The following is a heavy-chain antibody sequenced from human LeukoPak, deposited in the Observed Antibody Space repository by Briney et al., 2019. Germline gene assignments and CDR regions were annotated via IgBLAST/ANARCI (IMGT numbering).Heavy chain of an antibody. CDR2: IIPIFGTA. CDR3: AISYCSSTSCYYYYMDV. CDR1: GGTFSSYA. Sequence: SVKVSCKASGGTFSSYAISWVRQAPGQGLEWMGGIIPIFGTANYAQKFQGRVTITTDESTSTAYMEPSSLRSEDTAVYYCAISYCSSTSCYYYYMDVWGKGTTVTVSS. J-gene: IGHJ6*03. D-gene: IGHD2-2*01. V-gene: IGHV1-69*05.